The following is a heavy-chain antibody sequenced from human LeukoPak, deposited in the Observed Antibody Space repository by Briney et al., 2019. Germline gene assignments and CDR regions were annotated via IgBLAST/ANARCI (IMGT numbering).Heavy chain of an antibody. Sequence: GESLKISCKGSGYSFTSYWIGWVRQLPGKGLEWMGIIYPGDSETRYSPSFQGQVTISADKSISTAYLQWSSLKASDTAMYYCARGPADSGFLEWPGSFDIWGQGTMVTVSS. CDR1: GYSFTSYW. CDR3: ARGPADSGFLEWPGSFDI. D-gene: IGHD3-3*01. J-gene: IGHJ3*02. CDR2: IYPGDSET. V-gene: IGHV5-51*01.